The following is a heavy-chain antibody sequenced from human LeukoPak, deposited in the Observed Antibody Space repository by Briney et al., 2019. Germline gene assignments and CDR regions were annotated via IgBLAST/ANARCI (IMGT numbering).Heavy chain of an antibody. V-gene: IGHV3-30*18. D-gene: IGHD2-15*01. CDR3: AKDAEYCSGGSCYFGGGMDV. J-gene: IGHJ6*03. CDR2: ISYDGSNK. CDR1: GLTFSSYG. Sequence: PGGSLGLSCAASGLTFSSYGMHWVRQAPGKGLEWVAVISYDGSNKYYADSVKGRFTISRDNSKNTLYLQMNSLRAEDTAVYYCAKDAEYCSGGSCYFGGGMDVWGKGTTVTVSS.